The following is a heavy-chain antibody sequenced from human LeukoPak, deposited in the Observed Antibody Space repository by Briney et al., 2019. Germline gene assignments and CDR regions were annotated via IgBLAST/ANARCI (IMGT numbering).Heavy chain of an antibody. D-gene: IGHD2-15*01. CDR1: GGSMINNY. CDR2: IYQTGDS. Sequence: PSETLSLTCTVSGGSMINNYWSWIRQPPGKGLEWIGYIYQTGDSNHNPSLKSRVTISMDTSKNQLSLNLNSVTAADTAVYYCARHPFATPFDHRGQGTLVTVSS. V-gene: IGHV4-59*08. J-gene: IGHJ4*02. CDR3: ARHPFATPFDH.